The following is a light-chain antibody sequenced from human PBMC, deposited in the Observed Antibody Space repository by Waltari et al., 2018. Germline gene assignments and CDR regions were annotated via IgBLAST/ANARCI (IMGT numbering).Light chain of an antibody. CDR3: QQSYSTPRT. V-gene: IGKV1-39*01. Sequence: DFQMTQSPSSLSASVGDRVTITCRASQNINTYLNWYQQKPGKAPNLLIYAASILQNGVPLRFSGSGSGTDFTLTISSLQPEDFATYYCQQSYSTPRTFGQGTRVEIK. CDR2: AAS. CDR1: QNINTY. J-gene: IGKJ1*01.